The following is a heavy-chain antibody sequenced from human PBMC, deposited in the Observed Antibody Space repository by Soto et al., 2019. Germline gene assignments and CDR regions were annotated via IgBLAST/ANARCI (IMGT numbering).Heavy chain of an antibody. CDR3: AKHEGYCSTTTCSNFDY. D-gene: IGHD2-2*01. V-gene: IGHV5-51*01. CDR2: IYPGDSDT. Sequence: GESLKIYFKGSGYSFTSYLICWVRQMPVKGLEWMGIIYPGDSDTRYSPSFQGQVTISADKSINTAYLHWSSLKASDTAIYYCAKHEGYCSTTTCSNFDYCGQGTLVTFSS. CDR1: GYSFTSYL. J-gene: IGHJ4*02.